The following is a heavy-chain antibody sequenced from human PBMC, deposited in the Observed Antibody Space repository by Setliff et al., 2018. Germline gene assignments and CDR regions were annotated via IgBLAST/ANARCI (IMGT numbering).Heavy chain of an antibody. CDR2: IYYSGKT. CDR1: GASVSNVNYY. CDR3: ARIAYFDFWRGFGVGAFDL. V-gene: IGHV4-39*01. D-gene: IGHD3-3*01. J-gene: IGHJ3*01. Sequence: SETLSLTCSVSGASVSNVNYYWGWIRQPPGKGLEWVGSIYYSGKTYSNPSFKSRATMSVDKSKNQFSLKLASVTAADTGLYYCARIAYFDFWRGFGVGAFDLWGHGSVVTVSS.